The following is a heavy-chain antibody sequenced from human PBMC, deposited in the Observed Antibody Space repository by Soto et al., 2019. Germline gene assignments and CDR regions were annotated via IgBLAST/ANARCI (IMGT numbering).Heavy chain of an antibody. CDR1: GFSLSNARMG. CDR2: IFSNDEK. J-gene: IGHJ6*03. V-gene: IGHV2-26*01. CDR3: ARVRITIFGVVPKPDYYYYYMDV. Sequence: SGPTLVNPTETLTLTCTVSGFSLSNARMGVSWIRQPPGKALEWLAHIFSNDEKSYSTSLKSRLTFSKDTSKSQVVLTMTNMDPVDTATYYCARVRITIFGVVPKPDYYYYYMDVWGKGTTVTVSS. D-gene: IGHD3-3*01.